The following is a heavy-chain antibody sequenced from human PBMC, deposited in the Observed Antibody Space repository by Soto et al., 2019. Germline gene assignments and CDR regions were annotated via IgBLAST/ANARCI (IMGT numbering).Heavy chain of an antibody. CDR1: GYTFRNFG. J-gene: IGHJ4*02. CDR2: ISAYNANA. CDR3: ARENSYFDY. Sequence: QIQLLQSGAEVKKPGASVKVTCKASGYTFRNFGISWVRQAPGQGLEWMVWISAYNANANYAQKFQGRLTMTADTSTSTAYMELRSLRSDDTAMYYCARENSYFDYWGQGTLVTVSS. V-gene: IGHV1-18*01.